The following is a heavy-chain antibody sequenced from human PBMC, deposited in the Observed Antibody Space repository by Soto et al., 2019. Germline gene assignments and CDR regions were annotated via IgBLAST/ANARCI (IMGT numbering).Heavy chain of an antibody. V-gene: IGHV1-2*02. J-gene: IGHJ6*02. D-gene: IGHD3-3*01. CDR1: GYTFTGYY. Sequence: ASVKVSCKASGYTFTGYYMHWVRQAPGQGLEWMGWINPNSGGTNYAQKFQGRVTMTRDTSISTAYMELSRLRSDDTAVYYCARVRPVYYDFWSGYYYYYGMDVWGQGTTVTVSS. CDR3: ARVRPVYYDFWSGYYYYYGMDV. CDR2: INPNSGGT.